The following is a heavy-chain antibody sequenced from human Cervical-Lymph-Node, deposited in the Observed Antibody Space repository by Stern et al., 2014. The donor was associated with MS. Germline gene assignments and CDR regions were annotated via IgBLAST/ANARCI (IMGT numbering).Heavy chain of an antibody. CDR2: INPRGGSK. V-gene: IGHV1-46*02. CDR1: GYTFNSYY. Sequence: VQLGESGAEVKKPGASVKVSCTASGYTFNSYYMHWVRQAPGQWLEWLGIINPRGGSKSYAKKSQGRVTMTRDTSTSTVYMELSSLRSEDTAVYYCARDRAGSIAARRIETDAFDIWGQGTMVTVSS. CDR3: ARDRAGSIAARRIETDAFDI. J-gene: IGHJ3*02. D-gene: IGHD6-6*01.